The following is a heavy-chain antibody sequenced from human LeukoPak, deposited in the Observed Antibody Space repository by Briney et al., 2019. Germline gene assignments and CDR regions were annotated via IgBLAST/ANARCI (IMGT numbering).Heavy chain of an antibody. CDR3: ARYSGFQFDY. J-gene: IGHJ4*02. Sequence: SETLSLTCIVSVGSISSSGYYWGWVRQPPGEGLEWIGNIYYSGSTYYNPPITSRVTISVATSKNQFSLKLSSVTAADTAVYYCARYSGFQFDYWGQGTQVTVSS. D-gene: IGHD5-12*01. CDR2: IYYSGST. CDR1: VGSISSSGYY. V-gene: IGHV4-39*01.